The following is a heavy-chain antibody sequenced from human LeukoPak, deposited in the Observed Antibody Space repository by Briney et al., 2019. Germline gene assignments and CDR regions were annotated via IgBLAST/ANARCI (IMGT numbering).Heavy chain of an antibody. V-gene: IGHV3-21*01. J-gene: IGHJ6*03. D-gene: IGHD3-3*01. CDR1: GFTFSSYS. Sequence: PGGSLRLSCAASGFTFSSYSMNWVRQAPGKGLGWVSSISSSSSYIYYADTVKGRFTISRDNAKNSLYLQMNSLRAEDTAVYYCARALVLRFLEWSGYMDVWGKGTTVTVSS. CDR2: ISSSSSYI. CDR3: ARALVLRFLEWSGYMDV.